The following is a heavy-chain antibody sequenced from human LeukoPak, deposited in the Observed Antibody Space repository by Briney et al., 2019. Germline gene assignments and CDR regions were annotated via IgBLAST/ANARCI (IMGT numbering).Heavy chain of an antibody. CDR1: GGTLSSYA. Sequence: SVKLSCKASGGTLSSYAISWARQAPGQGLEWMGGIIPIFGTANYPQKFQVRVRITADESTSRSYMHRSRLRSEYTDECPSSTDKTTDYYGSGSLDCWGQGTLVTVSS. CDR2: IIPIFGTA. CDR3: STDKTTDYYGSGSLDC. V-gene: IGHV1-69*01. D-gene: IGHD3-10*01. J-gene: IGHJ4*02.